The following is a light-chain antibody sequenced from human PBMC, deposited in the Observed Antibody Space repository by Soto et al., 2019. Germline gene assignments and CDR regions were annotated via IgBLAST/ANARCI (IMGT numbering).Light chain of an antibody. CDR3: QQYGSSPYT. Sequence: EIELTQSPGTLSLSPGERATLSCRASQSLSTTDVGWYQQKSGQPPRLVNAGTFSTATGTPARFSGSGSGTDFTLTITRLEPEDAAVYYCQQYGSSPYTFGRGTRLEIK. CDR2: GTF. J-gene: IGKJ5*01. V-gene: IGKV3-20*01. CDR1: QSLSTTD.